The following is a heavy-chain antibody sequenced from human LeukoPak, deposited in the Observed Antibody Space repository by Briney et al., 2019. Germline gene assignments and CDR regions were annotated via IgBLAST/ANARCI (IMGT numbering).Heavy chain of an antibody. CDR3: ASGGGELPGAFDI. V-gene: IGHV4-31*03. D-gene: IGHD1-7*01. J-gene: IGHJ3*02. CDR1: GGSISSGGYY. Sequence: SETLPLTCTVSGGSISSGGYYWSWIRQHPGKGLEWIGYIYYSGSTYYNPSLKSRVTISVDTSKNQFSLKLSSVTAADTAAYYCASGGGELPGAFDIWGQGTMVTVSS. CDR2: IYYSGST.